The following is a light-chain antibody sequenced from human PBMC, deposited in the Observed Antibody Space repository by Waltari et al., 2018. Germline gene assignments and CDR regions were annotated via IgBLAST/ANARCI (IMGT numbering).Light chain of an antibody. CDR3: QTWDSNTVV. Sequence: LTQPPSVSASPGQTASLACFGDKWGEKYVSWYQQKPGQSPVLVIYQDTKRPSVIPERFSASNSGNTATLTVSETQAVDEASYYCQTWDSNTVVFGGGTTLTVL. V-gene: IGLV3-1*01. CDR1: KWGEKY. J-gene: IGLJ2*01. CDR2: QDT.